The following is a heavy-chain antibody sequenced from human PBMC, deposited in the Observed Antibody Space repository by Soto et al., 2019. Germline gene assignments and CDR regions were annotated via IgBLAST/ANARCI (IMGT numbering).Heavy chain of an antibody. D-gene: IGHD2-8*01. Sequence: GGSLRLSCGASGFTFSSYAMSWVRQAPGKGLEWVSAISGSGGSTYYADSVKGRFTISRDNSKNTLYLQMNSLRAEDTAVYYCAKYRGYCTNGVCPDSYYYYYMDVWGKGTTVTVSS. CDR1: GFTFSSYA. CDR3: AKYRGYCTNGVCPDSYYYYYMDV. J-gene: IGHJ6*03. CDR2: ISGSGGST. V-gene: IGHV3-23*01.